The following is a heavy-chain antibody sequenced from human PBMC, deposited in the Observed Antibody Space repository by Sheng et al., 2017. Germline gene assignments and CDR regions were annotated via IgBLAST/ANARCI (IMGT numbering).Heavy chain of an antibody. J-gene: IGHJ4*02. CDR3: AKEGGYYGSGSYYTSPDY. Sequence: EVQLVESGGGLVQPGGSLRLSCAASGFTFSSYAMSWVRQAPGKGLEWVSAISGSGGSTYYADSVKGRFTISRDNSKNTLYLQMNSLRAEDTAVYYCAKEGGYYGSGSYYTSPDYWGQGTLVTVSS. CDR2: ISGSGGST. CDR1: GFTFSSYA. D-gene: IGHD3-10*01. V-gene: IGHV3-23*04.